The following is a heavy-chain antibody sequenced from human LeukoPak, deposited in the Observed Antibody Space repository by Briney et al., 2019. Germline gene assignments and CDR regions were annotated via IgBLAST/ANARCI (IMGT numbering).Heavy chain of an antibody. V-gene: IGHV3-30*02. J-gene: IGHJ2*01. Sequence: PGGSLRLSCAASGLTFNNYGMYWVRQAPGKGLEWVAFIRYDGSNKYYADSVKGRFTISRDNSKNTLYLQMNSLRAEDTAVYYCAKLLYWYIDLWGRGTLVTVSS. CDR3: AKLLYWYIDL. D-gene: IGHD2-15*01. CDR2: IRYDGSNK. CDR1: GLTFNNYG.